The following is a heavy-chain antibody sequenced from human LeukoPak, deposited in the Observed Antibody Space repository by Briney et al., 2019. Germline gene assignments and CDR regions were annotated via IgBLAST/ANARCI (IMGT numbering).Heavy chain of an antibody. CDR2: IYPGNSDT. V-gene: IGHV5-51*01. D-gene: IGHD6-19*01. CDR1: GYSFSTYW. CDR3: ARLGGYSSGWYVQY. Sequence: GVSLEISCQGFGYSFSTYWIAWARQMSGKGLEWMGVIYPGNSDTRYSPSFQGHVTISADKSITTAYLQWSSLKASDTAKYYCARLGGYSSGWYVQYWGQGTLVSASS. J-gene: IGHJ4*02.